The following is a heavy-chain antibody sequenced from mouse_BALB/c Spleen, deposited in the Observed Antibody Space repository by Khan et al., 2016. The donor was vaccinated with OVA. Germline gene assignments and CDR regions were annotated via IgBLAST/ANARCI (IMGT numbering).Heavy chain of an antibody. D-gene: IGHD1-1*01. J-gene: IGHJ2*01. CDR1: GYTFTSYW. V-gene: IGHV1S81*02. CDR2: TNPTNGRT. CDR3: ARIKKIVATYFDY. Sequence: QVQLQQPGAELVKAGASVKMSCKASGYTFTSYWMHWVKQRLGQGLAWFAETNPTNGRTYYNEKFKSKATLTVDKSSSPAYMLLSGPTFEDFAVYYCARIKKIVATYFDYWGQGTTLTVSS.